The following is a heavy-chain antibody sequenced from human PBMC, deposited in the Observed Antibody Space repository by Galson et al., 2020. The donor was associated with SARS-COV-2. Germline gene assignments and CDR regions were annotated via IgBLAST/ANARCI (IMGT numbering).Heavy chain of an antibody. CDR1: GFTFSSYG. J-gene: IGHJ6*02. Sequence: GESLKISCAASGFTFSSYGMHWVRQAPGKGLEWVAVIWYDGSNKYYADSVKGRFTISRDNSKNTLYLQMNSLRAEDTAVYYCARYITMVRWVMRDFDGMGVGGQGATVIVSS. V-gene: IGHV3-33*01. CDR3: ARYITMVRWVMRDFDGMGV. CDR2: IWYDGSNK. D-gene: IGHD3-10*01.